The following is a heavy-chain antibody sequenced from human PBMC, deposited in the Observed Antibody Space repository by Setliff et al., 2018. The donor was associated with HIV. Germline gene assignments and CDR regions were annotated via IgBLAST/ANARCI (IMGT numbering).Heavy chain of an antibody. CDR3: TANLLQFLGDY. Sequence: HPGGSLRLSCVASGFTFSKYWMSWVRQAPGKGLELVASIKEDGSTKYYVDSVKGRFTVSRDNAKNSVYLQVNSLRAEDTAVYYCTANLLQFLGDYWGLGSLVTVSS. CDR2: IKEDGSTK. CDR1: GFTFSKYW. J-gene: IGHJ4*02. V-gene: IGHV3-7*03. D-gene: IGHD3-3*01.